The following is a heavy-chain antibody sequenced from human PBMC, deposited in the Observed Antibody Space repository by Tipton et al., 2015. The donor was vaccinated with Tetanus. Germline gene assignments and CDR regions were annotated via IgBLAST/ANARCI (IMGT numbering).Heavy chain of an antibody. V-gene: IGHV4-59*12. Sequence: TLSLTCTVSGGSINNYYWSWIRQPPGKGLEWIGYISYSGSTNSNPSLKSRVTISVDASKNQFSLKLSSVTAADTAVFYCASHYGSGSDDAFDIWGQGTMVTVSS. CDR2: ISYSGST. D-gene: IGHD3-10*01. CDR1: GGSINNYY. CDR3: ASHYGSGSDDAFDI. J-gene: IGHJ3*02.